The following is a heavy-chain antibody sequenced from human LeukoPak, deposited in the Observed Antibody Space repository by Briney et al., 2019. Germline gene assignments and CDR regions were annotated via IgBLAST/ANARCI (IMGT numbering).Heavy chain of an antibody. D-gene: IGHD2-2*01. CDR3: ARGQPGHAFDI. CDR2: IYSDGSFT. CDR1: GFTFSTSW. V-gene: IGHV3-74*01. J-gene: IGHJ3*02. Sequence: GGSLRLSCAASGFTFSTSWMHWVRQGPGKGLVWVSRIYSDGSFTSYADSVKGRFTISRDNAKNTVYLQMNSLRAEDTAVYYCARGQPGHAFDIWGQGTMVTVSS.